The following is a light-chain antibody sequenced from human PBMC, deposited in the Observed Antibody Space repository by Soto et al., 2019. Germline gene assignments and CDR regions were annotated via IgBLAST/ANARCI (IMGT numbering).Light chain of an antibody. V-gene: IGKV3-20*01. CDR3: QQYSSSPPLT. Sequence: EIVLTQSPGTLSLSPGERATLSCRASQSVSSSYLAWYQQKPGQAPRLLIYGASSRDTGIPDRFSGSGSGTDVTLTISRLEPEDFAVYYCQQYSSSPPLTFGGGTKVEIK. CDR2: GAS. CDR1: QSVSSSY. J-gene: IGKJ4*01.